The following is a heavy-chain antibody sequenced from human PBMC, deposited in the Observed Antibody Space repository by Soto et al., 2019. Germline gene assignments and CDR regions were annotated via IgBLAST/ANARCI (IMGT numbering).Heavy chain of an antibody. J-gene: IGHJ4*02. CDR2: INPKSGGT. CDR3: ARDLAKGGGSAGFDY. D-gene: IGHD1-26*01. CDR1: GYTFTVSY. Sequence: QVQLVQSGAEVKKPGASVNVSCKASGYTFTVSYMHWVRQAPGQGLEWRGWINPKSGGTMYPQKFQGRVTMTRDTSISTAYMALTRLRSDDTAVYYCARDLAKGGGSAGFDYWGQGTLVTVSS. V-gene: IGHV1-2*02.